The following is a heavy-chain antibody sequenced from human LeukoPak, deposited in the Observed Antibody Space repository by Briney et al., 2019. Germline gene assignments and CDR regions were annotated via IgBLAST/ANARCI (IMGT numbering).Heavy chain of an antibody. V-gene: IGHV3-33*01. D-gene: IGHD3-10*01. Sequence: TGGSLRLSCAASGFTFSSYGMHWVRQAPGKGLEWVAVVWYDGSNIYYADSVKGRFTISRDNSKNTLYLQMNSLRAEDTAVYYCARDYKDYGSGSYSPSLGYWGQGTLVTVSS. CDR1: GFTFSSYG. J-gene: IGHJ4*02. CDR3: ARDYKDYGSGSYSPSLGY. CDR2: VWYDGSNI.